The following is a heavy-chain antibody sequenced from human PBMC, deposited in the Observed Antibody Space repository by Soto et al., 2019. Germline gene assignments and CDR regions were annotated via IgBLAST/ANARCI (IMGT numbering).Heavy chain of an antibody. V-gene: IGHV1-18*04. CDR3: ARLSLQYYYDSREDPNFDY. D-gene: IGHD3-22*01. CDR2: ISAYNGKT. J-gene: IGHJ4*02. CDR1: GYTFTSYG. Sequence: ASVKVSCKASGYTFTSYGISWVRQAPGQGLEWMGWISAYNGKTDYAQKLQGRVTMTTDTSTSTAYMELRSLRSGDTAVYYCARLSLQYYYDSREDPNFDYWGQGTLVTVSS.